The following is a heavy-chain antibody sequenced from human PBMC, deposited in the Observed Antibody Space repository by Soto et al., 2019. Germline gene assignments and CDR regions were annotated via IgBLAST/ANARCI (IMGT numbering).Heavy chain of an antibody. CDR1: GFTFSSYG. D-gene: IGHD6-13*01. J-gene: IGHJ5*02. Sequence: QVQLVESGGGVVQPGRSLRLSCAASGFTFSSYGMHWVRQAPGKWLGWVAVISYDGSNKYYADFVKGPFTNSRDNTKNTLDLQMNSLRAKDTYVYYCAKDNVRSSSFWWFDPWGQGTLVTVSS. V-gene: IGHV3-30*18. CDR3: AKDNVRSSSFWWFDP. CDR2: ISYDGSNK.